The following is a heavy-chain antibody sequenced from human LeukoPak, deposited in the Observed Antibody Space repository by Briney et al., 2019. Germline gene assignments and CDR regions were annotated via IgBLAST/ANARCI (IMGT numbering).Heavy chain of an antibody. Sequence: GGSLRLSCAASGFTFSSYAMSWVRQAPGKGPEWVSAISGSGGSTYYADSVKGRFTISRDNAKNSLYLQMNSLRAEDTAVYYCARDLGYYYDSSGYYRDYFDYWGQGTLVTVSS. V-gene: IGHV3-23*01. CDR1: GFTFSSYA. J-gene: IGHJ4*02. CDR3: ARDLGYYYDSSGYYRDYFDY. CDR2: ISGSGGST. D-gene: IGHD3-22*01.